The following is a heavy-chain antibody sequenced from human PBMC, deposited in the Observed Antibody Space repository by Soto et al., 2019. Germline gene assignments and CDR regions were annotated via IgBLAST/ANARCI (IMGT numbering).Heavy chain of an antibody. CDR1: GFTFSSYG. D-gene: IGHD6-25*01. J-gene: IGHJ6*02. Sequence: GGSLSLSCAASGFTFSSYGMHWVRQAPGKGLEWVAVIWYDGSNKYYADSVKGRFTISRDNSKNTLYLQMNSLRAEDTAVYYCARDICDLLYSSGCPHNYYGMDVWGQGTTVTVSS. CDR2: IWYDGSNK. V-gene: IGHV3-33*01. CDR3: ARDICDLLYSSGCPHNYYGMDV.